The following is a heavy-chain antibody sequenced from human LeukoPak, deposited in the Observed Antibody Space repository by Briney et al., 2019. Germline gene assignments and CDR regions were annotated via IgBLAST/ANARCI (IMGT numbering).Heavy chain of an antibody. CDR1: GDSISNRNC. CDR2: IYHNGAT. D-gene: IGHD2-2*01. CDR3: ARQVARIVVVPAAMWFDP. J-gene: IGHJ5*02. V-gene: IGHV4-4*02. Sequence: SETLSLTCTVSGDSISNRNCWTWVRQPPGKGLEWIGEIYHNGATYYNPSLKSRVTISVDTSKNQFSLKLSSVTAADTAVYYCARQVARIVVVPAAMWFDPWGQGTPVTVSS.